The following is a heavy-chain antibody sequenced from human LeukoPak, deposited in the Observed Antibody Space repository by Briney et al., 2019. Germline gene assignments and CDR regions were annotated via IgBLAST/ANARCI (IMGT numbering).Heavy chain of an antibody. CDR1: GFTFSSYA. CDR2: ISSSGSTI. D-gene: IGHD5-18*01. V-gene: IGHV3-11*04. Sequence: PGGSLRLSCAASGFTFSSYAMSWIRQAPGKGLEWVSYISSSGSTIYYADSVKGRFTISRDNAKNSLYLQMNSLRAEDTAVYYCARDRDTAMAFDYWGQGTLVTVSS. CDR3: ARDRDTAMAFDY. J-gene: IGHJ4*02.